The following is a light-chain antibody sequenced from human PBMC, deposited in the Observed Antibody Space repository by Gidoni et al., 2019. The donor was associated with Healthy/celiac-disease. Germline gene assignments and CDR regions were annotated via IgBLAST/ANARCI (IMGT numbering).Light chain of an antibody. J-gene: IGKJ4*01. CDR1: QSVSSN. CDR3: QQYNNWPLT. V-gene: IGKV3-15*01. CDR2: GAS. Sequence: EIVMTQSPATLSVSPGERATLSCRASQSVSSNLAGYQQKPGQAPRRLIYGASTRATGIPARFSGSGSGTEYTLTMSRLQSEDFAVYYCQQYNNWPLTFXGXTKVEFK.